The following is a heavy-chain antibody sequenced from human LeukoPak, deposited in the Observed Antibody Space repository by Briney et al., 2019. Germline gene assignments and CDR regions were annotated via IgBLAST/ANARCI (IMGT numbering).Heavy chain of an antibody. J-gene: IGHJ3*02. CDR3: ARDREEMVRAPYAFGI. V-gene: IGHV3-7*01. CDR1: AFTFSKYW. CDR2: IKQDESEK. D-gene: IGHD3-10*01. Sequence: GGSLRLSCAASAFTFSKYWMTWVRQAPGKGLEWVANIKQDESEKYYADSVKGRFSVSRDNGKSSLYLQMNSLRAEDTAVYYCARDREEMVRAPYAFGIWGQGTMVTVSS.